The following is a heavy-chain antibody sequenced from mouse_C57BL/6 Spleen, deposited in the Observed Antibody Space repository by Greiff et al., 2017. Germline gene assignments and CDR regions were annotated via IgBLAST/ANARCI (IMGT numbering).Heavy chain of an antibody. CDR3: ARDYYGNCGVAY. CDR2: MWTGGGT. Sequence: VQLVESGPGLVAPSQSLSIPCTVSGFSLTSYAISWVRQPPGKGLEWLGVMWTGGGTNYNSALKSRLSISKDNSKSQVFLKMNSLQTDDTARYYCARDYYGNCGVAYWRQGTLVTVSA. J-gene: IGHJ3*01. CDR1: GFSLTSYA. D-gene: IGHD2-1*01. V-gene: IGHV2-9-1*01.